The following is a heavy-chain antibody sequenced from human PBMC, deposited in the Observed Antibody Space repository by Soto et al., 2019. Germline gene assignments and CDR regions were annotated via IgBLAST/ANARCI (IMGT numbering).Heavy chain of an antibody. D-gene: IGHD6-19*01. CDR1: GGSISSSSYY. CDR2: IYYSGST. J-gene: IGHJ3*02. Sequence: QLQLQESGPGLVKPSETLSLTCTVSGGSISSSSYYWGWIRQPPGKGLEWIGSIYYSGSTYYNPSLKSRVTISVDTSKNQFSLKLSSVTAADTAVYYCAGIGYSSGRDRYAFDIWGQGTMVTVSS. CDR3: AGIGYSSGRDRYAFDI. V-gene: IGHV4-39*01.